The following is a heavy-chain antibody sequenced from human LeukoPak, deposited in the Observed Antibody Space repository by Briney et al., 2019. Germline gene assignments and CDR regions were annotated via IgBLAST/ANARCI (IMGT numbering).Heavy chain of an antibody. CDR3: AKAVFGENFAY. CDR1: GFTFRTYA. Sequence: GGSLRLSCVASGFTFRTYAMSWVRQAPGEGLEWVSSVNENDGRAEYADSVKGRFTISRDTSKTTLFLQMNSLRAEDTALYYCAKAVFGENFAYWGHGTLVTVSS. V-gene: IGHV3-23*01. D-gene: IGHD3-10*02. J-gene: IGHJ4*01. CDR2: VNENDGRA.